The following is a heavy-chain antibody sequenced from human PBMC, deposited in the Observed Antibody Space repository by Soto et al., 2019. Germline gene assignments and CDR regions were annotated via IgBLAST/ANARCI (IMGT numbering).Heavy chain of an antibody. V-gene: IGHV4-61*01. CDR2: IYYSGST. D-gene: IGHD6-6*01. J-gene: IGHJ6*02. Sequence: PSETLSLTCTVSGGSVSSGSYYWSWILQPPGKGLEWIGYIYYSGSTNYTTSLKSRVTISVDTSKNQFSRKLSSVTAAETAVYYCASARGSSSPWYYYYGMDVWGQGTTVTVSS. CDR1: GGSVSSGSYY. CDR3: ASARGSSSPWYYYYGMDV.